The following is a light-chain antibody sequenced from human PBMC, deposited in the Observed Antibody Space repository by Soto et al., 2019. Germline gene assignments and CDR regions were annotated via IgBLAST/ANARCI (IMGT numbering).Light chain of an antibody. Sequence: EIVLTQSPGTLSLSPGERATLSCRASQSIRSSYLAWYQQKPGQAPRLLIYAASSRATGIPDRFSGSGSGTYFSLTISRLAPEDFAVYYCQQYGSSPETFGQGAKVEIK. CDR3: QQYGSSPET. V-gene: IGKV3-20*01. CDR1: QSIRSSY. CDR2: AAS. J-gene: IGKJ1*01.